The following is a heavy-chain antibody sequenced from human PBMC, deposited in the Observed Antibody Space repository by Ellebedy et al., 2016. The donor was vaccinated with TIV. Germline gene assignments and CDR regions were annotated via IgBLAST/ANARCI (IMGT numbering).Heavy chain of an antibody. CDR2: IYPGDSET. Sequence: GESLKISCKASGYIFTTYYIGWVRQMPGKGLEWMGIIYPGDSETRYSPSFQGHVTMSADKSISTAYLQWGSLKASDSAMYYCARRTAISGLDVWGQGTTVTVPS. V-gene: IGHV5-51*01. CDR3: ARRTAISGLDV. D-gene: IGHD3-9*01. CDR1: GYIFTTYY. J-gene: IGHJ6*02.